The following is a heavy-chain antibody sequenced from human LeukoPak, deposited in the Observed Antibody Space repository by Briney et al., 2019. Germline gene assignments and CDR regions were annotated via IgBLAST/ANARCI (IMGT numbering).Heavy chain of an antibody. CDR1: GFTVSSNY. D-gene: IGHD3-22*01. CDR3: ARDSHYYDSSGLDY. CDR2: IYSGGST. Sequence: GGSLGLSCAASGFTVSSNYMSWVRQAPGKGLEWVSVIYSGGSTYYADSVRGRFTISRDNSKNTLYLQMNSLRAEDTAVYYCARDSHYYDSSGLDYWGQGTLVTVSS. V-gene: IGHV3-53*01. J-gene: IGHJ4*02.